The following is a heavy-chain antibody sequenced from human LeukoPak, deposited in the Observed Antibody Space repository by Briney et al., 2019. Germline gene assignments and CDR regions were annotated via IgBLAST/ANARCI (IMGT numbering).Heavy chain of an antibody. CDR1: GFTFSDYY. CDR3: ARDRYCSGGSCYRWFDP. D-gene: IGHD2-15*01. Sequence: GRSLRLSCAASGFTFSDYYMSWIRQAAGTGLGWGSYISSSSSYTKYADSVKGRFTISRDNAKNSLYLQMNSLRAEDTAVYHCARDRYCSGGSCYRWFDPWGQGTLVTVSS. CDR2: ISSSSSYT. V-gene: IGHV3-11*06. J-gene: IGHJ5*02.